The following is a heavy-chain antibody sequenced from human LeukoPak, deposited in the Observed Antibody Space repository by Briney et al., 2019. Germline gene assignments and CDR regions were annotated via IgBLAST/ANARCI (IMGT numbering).Heavy chain of an antibody. V-gene: IGHV4-4*07. D-gene: IGHD3-10*01. CDR2: IYTSGST. J-gene: IGHJ4*02. Sequence: SETLSLTCTVSGGSISSYYWSWIRQPAGKGLEWIGRIYTSGSTNYNPSLKSRVTMSVDTSKNQFSLKLSSVTAADTAVYYCARTSMVRGVIITNPSYYFDYWGQGTLVTVSS. CDR3: ARTSMVRGVIITNPSYYFDY. CDR1: GGSISSYY.